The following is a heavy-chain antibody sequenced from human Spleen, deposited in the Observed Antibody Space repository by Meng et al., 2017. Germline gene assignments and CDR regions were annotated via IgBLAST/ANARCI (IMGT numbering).Heavy chain of an antibody. CDR3: ARDRLMTTVTTVDY. Sequence: QVQLVQSGAEVKKPGASVMVSCKPSGYTFTSYYMHWVRQAPGQGLEWMGIINPSGGGTTYAQNFQGRVTMTRDTSTSTVYMELSGLRSEDTAVYYCARDRLMTTVTTVDYWGQGTLVTVSS. V-gene: IGHV1-46*01. D-gene: IGHD4-17*01. CDR2: INPSGGGT. J-gene: IGHJ4*02. CDR1: GYTFTSYY.